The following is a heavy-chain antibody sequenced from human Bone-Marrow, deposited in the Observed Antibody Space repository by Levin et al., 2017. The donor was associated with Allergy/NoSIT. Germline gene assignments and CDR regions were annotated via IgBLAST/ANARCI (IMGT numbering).Heavy chain of an antibody. CDR2: ISGSALST. J-gene: IGHJ6*02. V-gene: IGHV3-23*01. D-gene: IGHD4-23*01. Sequence: GESLKISCTASGFSFSNYAMSWVRQAPGKGLEWVSGISGSALSTYYAGSVKGRFTISRDNSKNTLYLQMNSLRAEDTAIYYCGGNSYYYDGLDVWGQGTTVTVSS. CDR1: GFSFSNYA. CDR3: GGNSYYYDGLDV.